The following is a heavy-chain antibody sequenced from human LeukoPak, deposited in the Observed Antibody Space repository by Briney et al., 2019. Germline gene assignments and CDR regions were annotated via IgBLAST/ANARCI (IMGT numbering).Heavy chain of an antibody. D-gene: IGHD3-22*01. J-gene: IGHJ4*02. Sequence: ASVKVSCKASGYTFTSYGINWVRQAPGKGLEWMGWISGYNGNTNYAQKLQGRVTMTTDTSTTTAYMELRSLVSDDTAVYYCARGSTVRYYYDSSGYYRGAVDYWGQGTLVTVSS. V-gene: IGHV1-18*01. CDR1: GYTFTSYG. CDR2: ISGYNGNT. CDR3: ARGSTVRYYYDSSGYYRGAVDY.